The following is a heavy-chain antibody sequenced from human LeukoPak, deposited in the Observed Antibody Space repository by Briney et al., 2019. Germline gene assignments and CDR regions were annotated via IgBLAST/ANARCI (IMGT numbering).Heavy chain of an antibody. CDR2: VYPSDCST. Sequence: AESLKIFCKGSGYSFTSYWIGWVRRMAGRKLVELGIVYPSDCSTCYRPSFQGQVTISADKSIATAYLQWSSLKASDTAMYYCARHNEAGVATNLDYYNFYGMDVWGQGTTVTVSS. J-gene: IGHJ6*02. V-gene: IGHV5-51*01. CDR3: ARHNEAGVATNLDYYNFYGMDV. D-gene: IGHD5-12*01. CDR1: GYSFTSYW.